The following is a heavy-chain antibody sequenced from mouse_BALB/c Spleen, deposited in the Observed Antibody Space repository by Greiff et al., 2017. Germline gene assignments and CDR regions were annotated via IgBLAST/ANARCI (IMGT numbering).Heavy chain of an antibody. Sequence: EVQLVESGGDLVKPGGSLKLSCAASGFTFSSYGMSWVRQTPDKRLEWVATISSGGSYTYYPDSVKGRFTISRDNAKNTLYLQMSSLKSEDTAMYYCARHAGNGYYEAWFAYWGQGTLVTVAA. CDR1: GFTFSSYG. D-gene: IGHD2-3*01. J-gene: IGHJ3*01. CDR2: ISSGGSYT. CDR3: ARHAGNGYYEAWFAY. V-gene: IGHV5-6*01.